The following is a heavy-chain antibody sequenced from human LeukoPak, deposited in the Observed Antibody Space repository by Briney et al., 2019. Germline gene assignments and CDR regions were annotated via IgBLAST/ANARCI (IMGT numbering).Heavy chain of an antibody. D-gene: IGHD3-22*01. V-gene: IGHV3-23*01. CDR2: ISGSGGST. CDR1: GFTFSSYA. CDR3: AKDFEGTMIVVAPFDY. J-gene: IGHJ4*02. Sequence: GGSLRLSCAASGFTFSSYAMSWVRQAPGKGLEWVSAISGSGGSTYCADSVKGRFTISRDNSKNTLYLQMNSLRAEDTAVYYCAKDFEGTMIVVAPFDYWGQGTLVTVSS.